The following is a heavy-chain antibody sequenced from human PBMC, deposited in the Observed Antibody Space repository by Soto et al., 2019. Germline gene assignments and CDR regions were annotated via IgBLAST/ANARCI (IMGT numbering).Heavy chain of an antibody. V-gene: IGHV4-4*02. CDR1: GGPISSSNW. Sequence: PSETLSLTCAVSGGPISSSNWWSWVRQPPGKGLEGIGEIYHSGSTNYNPSLKSRVTISVDKSKNQFSLKLSSVTAAATAVYYCARTPIGYSSSWYFIDYWGQGTLVTVSS. CDR2: IYHSGST. CDR3: ARTPIGYSSSWYFIDY. D-gene: IGHD6-13*01. J-gene: IGHJ4*02.